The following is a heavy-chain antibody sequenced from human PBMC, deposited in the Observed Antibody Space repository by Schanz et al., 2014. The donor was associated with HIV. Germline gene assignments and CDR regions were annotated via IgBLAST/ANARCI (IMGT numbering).Heavy chain of an antibody. CDR1: GYTFTSYG. J-gene: IGHJ4*02. D-gene: IGHD3-10*01. Sequence: QVQLVQSGAEVKKPGASVKVSCKASGYTFTSYGISWVRQAPGQGLEWMGWISTYNGNTNYAQKLQGRVTMTTDTSTSTAYMELRSLRSDDTAVYYCARDQNVISMVRGVMGGVDYWGQGTLVTVSS. V-gene: IGHV1-18*01. CDR2: ISTYNGNT. CDR3: ARDQNVISMVRGVMGGVDY.